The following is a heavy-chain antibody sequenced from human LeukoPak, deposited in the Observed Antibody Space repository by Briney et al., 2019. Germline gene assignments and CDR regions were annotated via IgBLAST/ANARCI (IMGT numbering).Heavy chain of an antibody. CDR2: IYYSGST. V-gene: IGHV4-59*01. Sequence: PSETLSLTCTVSGGSISSYYWSWIRQPPGKGLEWIGFIYYSGSTNYNPSLKSRVTISVDTSKNQFSLRLSSVTAADTAVYYCASPGTVAAGTDRGFDYWGQGTLVTVSS. D-gene: IGHD6-13*01. CDR3: ASPGTVAAGTDRGFDY. J-gene: IGHJ4*02. CDR1: GGSISSYY.